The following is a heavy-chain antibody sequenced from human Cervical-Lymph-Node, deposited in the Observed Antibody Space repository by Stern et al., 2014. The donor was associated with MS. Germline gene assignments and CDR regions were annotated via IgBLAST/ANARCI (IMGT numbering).Heavy chain of an antibody. Sequence: QDQLVQSGGGVVQPGRSLTLSCAASGFSFSSFAMHWVRQAPGMGLDWVAVISYDETTKHFADSVKGRFTISRDNSKNTLYLQMNGLRPEDTAVFYCARGTGGGADNYYYGLDLWGQGTTVTVSS. D-gene: IGHD3-16*01. V-gene: IGHV3-30*04. CDR1: GFSFSSFA. CDR2: ISYDETTK. CDR3: ARGTGGGADNYYYGLDL. J-gene: IGHJ6*02.